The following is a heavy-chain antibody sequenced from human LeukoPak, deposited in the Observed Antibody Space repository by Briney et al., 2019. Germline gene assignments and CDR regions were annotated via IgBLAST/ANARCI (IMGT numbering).Heavy chain of an antibody. CDR2: ISYTGTYI. Sequence: GGSLRLSCIASGFAFDTNSMNWVRQAPGKGLEWVSSISYTGTYIYYADSVKGRFTISRDNAQNSLYLQMNSLRAEDTAIYYCVRDRGTYRPIDYWGQGTLVTVSS. CDR1: GFAFDTNS. J-gene: IGHJ4*02. V-gene: IGHV3-21*04. CDR3: VRDRGTYRPIDY. D-gene: IGHD1-26*01.